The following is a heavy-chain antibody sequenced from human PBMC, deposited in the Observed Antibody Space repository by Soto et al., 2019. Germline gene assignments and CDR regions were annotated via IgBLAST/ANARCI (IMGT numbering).Heavy chain of an antibody. CDR1: RFSCSSSA. Sequence: GRSLRLSCAAARFSCSSSAISWVRQAPGKGLEWVSAVSANGQGIYYADSVRGRFTISRDNSKNTVFLHMDSLSAEDTAVYYCAKDRHYPRDYFHYWGQGTLVTASS. CDR3: AKDRHYPRDYFHY. CDR2: VSANGQGI. V-gene: IGHV3-23*01. D-gene: IGHD3-10*01. J-gene: IGHJ4*02.